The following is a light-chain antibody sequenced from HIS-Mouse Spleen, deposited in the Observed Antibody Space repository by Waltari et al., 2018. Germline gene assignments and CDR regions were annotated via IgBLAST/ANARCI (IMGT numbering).Light chain of an antibody. CDR1: SSDVGGYNY. Sequence: QSALTQPRSVSGSPGQSVTISCTGTSSDVGGYNYVSWYQQHPGKAPKLMIYYVSKRPSGVPDPFSGSKSGNTASLTISGLQAEDEADYYCCSYAGSYTFVFGGGTKLTVL. J-gene: IGLJ2*01. CDR3: CSYAGSYTFV. V-gene: IGLV2-11*01. CDR2: YVS.